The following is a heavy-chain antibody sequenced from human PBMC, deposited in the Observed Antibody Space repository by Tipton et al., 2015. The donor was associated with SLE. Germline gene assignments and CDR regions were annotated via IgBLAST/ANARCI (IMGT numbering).Heavy chain of an antibody. D-gene: IGHD4-17*01. CDR2: ISWNSGSI. CDR1: GFTFDDYA. Sequence: LSLTCAASGFTFDDYAMHWVRPAPGKGLEWVSGISWNSGSIGYADSVKGRFTISRDNAKNSLYLQMNSLRAEDTALYYCAKDADYGDYLYYSDYWGQGTLVTVSS. V-gene: IGHV3-9*01. CDR3: AKDADYGDYLYYSDY. J-gene: IGHJ4*02.